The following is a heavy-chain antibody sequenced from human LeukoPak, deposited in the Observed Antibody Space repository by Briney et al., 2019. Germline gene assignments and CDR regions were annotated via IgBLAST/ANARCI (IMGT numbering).Heavy chain of an antibody. D-gene: IGHD6-13*01. CDR1: GFTFSSYE. J-gene: IGHJ4*02. Sequence: PGGSLRLSCAASGFTFSSYEMNWVRQAPGKGLEWVSHISSSGSPIYYADSVKGRFTTSRDNAKNSLYLQMNSLRAEDTAVYYCASYPWSSSWYIAHWGQGTLVTVSS. V-gene: IGHV3-48*03. CDR3: ASYPWSSSWYIAH. CDR2: ISSSGSPI.